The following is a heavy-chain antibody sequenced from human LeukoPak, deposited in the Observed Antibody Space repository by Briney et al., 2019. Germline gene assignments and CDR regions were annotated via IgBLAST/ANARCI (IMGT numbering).Heavy chain of an antibody. CDR1: GFTFSSYG. CDR3: AKDDRLYSTGWFDY. V-gene: IGHV3-30*18. J-gene: IGHJ4*02. Sequence: GRSLRLSCAASGFTFSSYGMHWVRQAPGKGLEWVAVISYDGSNEYYADSVKGRFTVSSDNSRNTLSLEMNSLRAEDTAVYFCAKDDRLYSTGWFDYWGQGTLVTVSS. D-gene: IGHD6-19*01. CDR2: ISYDGSNE.